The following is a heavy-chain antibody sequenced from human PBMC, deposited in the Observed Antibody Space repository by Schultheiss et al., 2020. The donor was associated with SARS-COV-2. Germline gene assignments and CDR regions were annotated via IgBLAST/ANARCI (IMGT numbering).Heavy chain of an antibody. J-gene: IGHJ4*02. CDR1: GGSFSGYY. CDR3: ARDYYGRQIDY. D-gene: IGHD3-10*01. Sequence: SETLSLTCAFYGGSFSGYYWSWIRQPPGKGLEWIGEINHSGSTNYNPSLKSRVTISVDTSKNQFSLKLSSVTAADTAVYYCARDYYGRQIDYWGQGTLVTVSS. V-gene: IGHV4-34*01. CDR2: INHSGST.